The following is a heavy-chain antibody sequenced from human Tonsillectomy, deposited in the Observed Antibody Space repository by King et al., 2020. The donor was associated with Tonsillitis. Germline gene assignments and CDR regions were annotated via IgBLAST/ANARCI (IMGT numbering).Heavy chain of an antibody. J-gene: IGHJ4*02. Sequence: VQLVESGGGLVQPGRSLRLSCAASGFTFDDYAIHWVRQAPGKGLEWVVGISCNRCSIDYADSVKGRFTNSRDNAKNSLYLQMNRLRAEDTALYYCAKDKRVVITTLFDYWGQGTLVTVSS. CDR2: ISCNRCSI. CDR3: AKDKRVVITTLFDY. CDR1: GFTFDDYA. V-gene: IGHV3-9*01. D-gene: IGHD3-22*01.